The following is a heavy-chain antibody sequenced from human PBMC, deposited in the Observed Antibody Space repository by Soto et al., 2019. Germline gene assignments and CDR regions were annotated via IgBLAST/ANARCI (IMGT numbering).Heavy chain of an antibody. D-gene: IGHD3-3*01. V-gene: IGHV3-21*01. Sequence: EVQLVESGGGLVKPGGSLRVSCAASGFTFSNYTMKWVRQAPGKGLEWVSAISSSSLYIYYADSVKGRFTISRDNAKNSLYLQMNSLGAEDTAVYYCARANYDFWSGYSNYFGMDVWGQGTTVTVSS. CDR2: ISSSSLYI. CDR1: GFTFSNYT. J-gene: IGHJ6*02. CDR3: ARANYDFWSGYSNYFGMDV.